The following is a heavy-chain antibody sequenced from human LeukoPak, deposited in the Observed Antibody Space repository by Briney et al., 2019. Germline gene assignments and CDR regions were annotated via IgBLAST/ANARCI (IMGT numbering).Heavy chain of an antibody. CDR3: ARRPSSTIVGATTNYFDY. V-gene: IGHV4-39*01. J-gene: IGHJ4*02. Sequence: SETLSLTCTVSGGSINSINYYWDWIRQPPGKGLEWIGSIFYSGSTYYNTSLKSRVAISVDTSKNQFSLKLSSMTAADTAVYYCARRPSSTIVGATTNYFDYWGQGSLVTVSS. D-gene: IGHD1-26*01. CDR2: IFYSGST. CDR1: GGSINSINYY.